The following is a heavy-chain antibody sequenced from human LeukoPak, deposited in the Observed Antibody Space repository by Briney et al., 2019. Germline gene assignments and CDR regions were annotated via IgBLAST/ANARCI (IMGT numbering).Heavy chain of an antibody. Sequence: GGSLRLSCAASGFTFSSYGMHWVRQAPGKGLEWVSSISSSSSYIYYADSVKGRFTISRDNAKNSLYLQMNSLRAEDTAVYYCARFSIAAAGTLWGQGTLVTVSS. D-gene: IGHD6-13*01. CDR1: GFTFSSYG. CDR3: ARFSIAAAGTL. J-gene: IGHJ4*02. CDR2: ISSSSSYI. V-gene: IGHV3-21*01.